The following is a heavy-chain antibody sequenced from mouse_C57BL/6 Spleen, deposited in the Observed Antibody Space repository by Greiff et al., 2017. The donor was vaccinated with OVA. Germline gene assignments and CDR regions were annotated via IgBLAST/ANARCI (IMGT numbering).Heavy chain of an antibody. CDR2: INPNNGGT. CDR1: GYTFTDYY. Sequence: VQLKQSGPELVKPGASVKISCKASGYTFTDYYMNWVKQSHGKSLEWIGDINPNNGGTSYNQKFKGKATLTVDKSSSTAYMELRSLTSEDSAVYYCATYYYGSSYVYYAMDYWGQGTSVTVSS. J-gene: IGHJ4*01. CDR3: ATYYYGSSYVYYAMDY. V-gene: IGHV1-26*01. D-gene: IGHD1-1*01.